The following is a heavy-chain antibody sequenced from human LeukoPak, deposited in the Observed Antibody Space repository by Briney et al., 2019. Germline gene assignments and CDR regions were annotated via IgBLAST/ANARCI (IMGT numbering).Heavy chain of an antibody. D-gene: IGHD3-22*01. CDR3: ARGLARTDSSAVSRGY. V-gene: IGHV3-21*01. Sequence: GGSLRLSCAASGFTFSSYSMNWVRQAPGKGLEWISSISSSSSYIYYADSVKGRFTISRDNDKNSLYLQMNSLRAEDTAVYYCARGLARTDSSAVSRGYWGQGTLVTVSS. CDR2: ISSSSSYI. J-gene: IGHJ4*02. CDR1: GFTFSSYS.